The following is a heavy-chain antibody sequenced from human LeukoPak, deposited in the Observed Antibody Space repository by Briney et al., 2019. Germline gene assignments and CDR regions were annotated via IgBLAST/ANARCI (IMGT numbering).Heavy chain of an antibody. CDR3: ARGAVRGGTNFDY. V-gene: IGHV6-1*01. Sequence: SQTLSLTCAISGDSVSGSPAVWNWIRQPPPPPLPRLRRAYYRSKWYIDYAVSVKGRITITPDTSKNQFSLQLNSVTPEDTAVYYCARGAVRGGTNFDYWGQGTLVTVSS. J-gene: IGHJ4*02. D-gene: IGHD3-10*01. CDR2: AYYRSKWYI. CDR1: GDSVSGSPAV.